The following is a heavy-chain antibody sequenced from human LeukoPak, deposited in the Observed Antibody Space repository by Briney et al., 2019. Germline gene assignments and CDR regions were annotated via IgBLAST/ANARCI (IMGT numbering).Heavy chain of an antibody. CDR2: TYYRSKWYN. J-gene: IGHJ4*02. D-gene: IGHD6-19*01. CDR1: GDSVSSNSAA. CDR3: ARSGGQWLVPLSYYFDY. Sequence: SQTLSLTCAISGDSVSSNSAAWNWIRHSPSRGLEWLGRTYYRSKWYNDYAVSVKSRITINPDTSKNQFSLQLNSVTPEDTAVYYCARSGGQWLVPLSYYFDYWGQGTLVTVSS. V-gene: IGHV6-1*01.